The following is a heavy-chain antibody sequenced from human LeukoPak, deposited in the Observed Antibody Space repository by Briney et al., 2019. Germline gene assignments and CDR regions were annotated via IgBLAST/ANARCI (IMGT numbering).Heavy chain of an antibody. CDR2: TSGSGGST. Sequence: GESLRLSWAASGFTFSSYGMSWVSHAPGKGLEWVSATSGSGGSTYYADSVKGQLTIIRDNSKNMLYQQMNSLKSEDTAVNYCTSDQTPYYWGQGTLVTVAS. CDR3: TSDQTPYY. V-gene: IGHV3-23*01. J-gene: IGHJ4*02. D-gene: IGHD2-2*01. CDR1: GFTFSSYG.